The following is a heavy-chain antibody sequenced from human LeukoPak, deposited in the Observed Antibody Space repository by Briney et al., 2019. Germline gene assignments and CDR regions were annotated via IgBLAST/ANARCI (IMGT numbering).Heavy chain of an antibody. CDR3: ARYKTRYYDYVWGSYPY. Sequence: PGGSLRLSCAASGFTFSDYYMSWIRQAPGKGLEWVSYISSSGSTIYYADSVKGRFTISRDNAKNSLYLQMNSLRAEDTAVYYCARYKTRYYDYVWGSYPYWGQGTLVTVSS. D-gene: IGHD3-16*01. J-gene: IGHJ4*02. V-gene: IGHV3-11*01. CDR1: GFTFSDYY. CDR2: ISSSGSTI.